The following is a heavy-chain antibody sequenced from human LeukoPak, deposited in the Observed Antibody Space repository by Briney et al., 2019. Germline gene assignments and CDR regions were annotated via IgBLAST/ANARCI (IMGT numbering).Heavy chain of an antibody. CDR2: IFYTGFT. J-gene: IGHJ5*02. V-gene: IGHV4-59*12. D-gene: IGHD4-23*01. CDR1: GGSIRSYY. Sequence: SETLSLTCTVSGGSIRSYYWSWIRQPPGKGLEWIGYIFYTGFTHYNPSLESRVTISVDTSKKQFSLRLNSVTAADTAVYYCARDAYGGNSWGWFDPWGQGTLVTVSS. CDR3: ARDAYGGNSWGWFDP.